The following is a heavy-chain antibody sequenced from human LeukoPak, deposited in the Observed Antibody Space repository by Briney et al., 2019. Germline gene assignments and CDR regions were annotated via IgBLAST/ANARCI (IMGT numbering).Heavy chain of an antibody. Sequence: PGGSLRLSCAASGFTFSSYGMHWVRQAPGKGLEWVSPISSSSSYIYYADSVKGRFTISRDNAKNSLYLQMNSLRAEDTAVYYCARVSSMGAVYYFDYWGQGTLVTVSS. V-gene: IGHV3-21*01. CDR3: ARVSSMGAVYYFDY. CDR1: GFTFSSYG. J-gene: IGHJ4*02. CDR2: ISSSSSYI. D-gene: IGHD1-26*01.